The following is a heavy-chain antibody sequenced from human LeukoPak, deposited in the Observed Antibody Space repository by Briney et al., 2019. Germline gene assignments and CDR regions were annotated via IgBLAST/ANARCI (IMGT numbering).Heavy chain of an antibody. V-gene: IGHV3-30*02. CDR1: GFTFSSYA. J-gene: IGHJ5*01. D-gene: IGHD5-18*01. CDR2: IRYDGSDK. Sequence: GGSLRLSCAASGFTFSSYAMHWVRQAPGKGLEWVAFIRYDGSDKYYADSVKCRFTISRDKSKSTLYLYMNSLRAEDTAVYYCAKDYSSNWFVSWGQGILLTVSS. CDR3: AKDYSSNWFVS.